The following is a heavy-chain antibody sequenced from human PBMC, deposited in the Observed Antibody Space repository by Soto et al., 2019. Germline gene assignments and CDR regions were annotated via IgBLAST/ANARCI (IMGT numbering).Heavy chain of an antibody. V-gene: IGHV1-18*01. CDR2: ISAYNGNT. CDR1: GYTFTTYG. J-gene: IGHJ4*02. D-gene: IGHD3-10*01. Sequence: QVQLVQSGAEVKKPGASVEVSCKASGYTFTTYGISWVRQAPGQGLEWMGWISAYNGNTNYAQNLQGRVTMTTDTSTSTAYVEVRSLRSDGTAVYYCARFYASGSYPYDYWGQGTLVTVSS. CDR3: ARFYASGSYPYDY.